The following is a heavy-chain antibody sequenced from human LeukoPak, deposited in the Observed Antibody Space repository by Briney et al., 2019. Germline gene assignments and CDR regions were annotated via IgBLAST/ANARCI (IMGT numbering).Heavy chain of an antibody. CDR1: GGTFSSYA. J-gene: IGHJ4*02. CDR3: ASEGTIFGVVKSFDY. D-gene: IGHD3-3*01. V-gene: IGHV1-69*01. CDR2: IIPIFGTA. Sequence: SVKVSCKASGGTFSSYAISWVRQAPGQGLEWIGGIIPIFGTANYAQKFQGRVTITADESTSTAYMELSSLRSEDTAVYYCASEGTIFGVVKSFDYWGQGTLVTVPS.